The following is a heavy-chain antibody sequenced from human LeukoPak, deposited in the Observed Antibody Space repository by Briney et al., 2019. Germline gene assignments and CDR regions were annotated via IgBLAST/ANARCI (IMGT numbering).Heavy chain of an antibody. CDR1: GGTFSSYA. J-gene: IGHJ4*02. V-gene: IGHV1-2*02. Sequence: ASVKVSCKASGGTFSSYAISWVRQAPGQGLEWMGWINPNSGGTNYAQKFQGRVTMTRDTSISTAYMELSRLRSDDTAVYYCARADCSGGSCYVPQDYWGQGTLVTVSS. CDR3: ARADCSGGSCYVPQDY. CDR2: INPNSGGT. D-gene: IGHD2-15*01.